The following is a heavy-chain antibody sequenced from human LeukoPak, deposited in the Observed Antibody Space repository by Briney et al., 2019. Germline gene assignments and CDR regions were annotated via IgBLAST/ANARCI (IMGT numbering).Heavy chain of an antibody. J-gene: IGHJ4*02. D-gene: IGHD6-13*01. CDR1: GYTFTSYD. Sequence: ASVKVSCKASGYTFTSYDINWVRQATGQGLEWMGWMNPNSGNTGYAQKFQGRVTMTRNTSISTAYMELSSLRSEDTAVYYCAISPIAAAGTKLNYWGQGILVTVSS. V-gene: IGHV1-8*01. CDR2: MNPNSGNT. CDR3: AISPIAAAGTKLNY.